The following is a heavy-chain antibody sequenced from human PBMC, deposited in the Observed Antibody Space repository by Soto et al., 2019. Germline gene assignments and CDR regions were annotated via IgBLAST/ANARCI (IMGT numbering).Heavy chain of an antibody. D-gene: IGHD3-22*01. J-gene: IGHJ3*02. Sequence: EVQLVESGGGLVQPGGSLRLSCAASGFTFSSYEMNWVRQAPGKGLEWVSYISSSGSTIYYADSVKGRFTISRDNAKNALYLQMNSLRAEDTAVYYCARGATTYYYDSSGSGAAFGIWGQGTMVTVS. CDR3: ARGATTYYYDSSGSGAAFGI. V-gene: IGHV3-48*03. CDR1: GFTFSSYE. CDR2: ISSSGSTI.